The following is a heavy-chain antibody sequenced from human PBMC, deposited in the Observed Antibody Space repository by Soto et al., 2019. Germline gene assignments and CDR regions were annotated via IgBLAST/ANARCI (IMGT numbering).Heavy chain of an antibody. CDR3: ATYSGNSGAPLAY. V-gene: IGHV3-7*01. Sequence: GVSLRLSCAASWWTFSNYWMMWVRQAPGKGLEWVANINQDGSRKYSVDSVKGRFTISRDNAKHSLYLQMDSLRAEDTAVYSCATYSGNSGAPLAYWGQGVLVTNSS. CDR1: WWTFSNYW. J-gene: IGHJ4*02. CDR2: INQDGSRK. D-gene: IGHD2-21*02.